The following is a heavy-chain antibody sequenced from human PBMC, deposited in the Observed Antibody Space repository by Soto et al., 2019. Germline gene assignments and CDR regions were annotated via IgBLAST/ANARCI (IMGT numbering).Heavy chain of an antibody. CDR2: IYYSGST. Sequence: SETLSLTCTVSGGSISSYDWSWIRQSPGKGLEWIGYIYYSGSTNYNPSLKSRVTISVDTSKNQFSLKLSSVTAADTAVYYCARRYGSSFDYWGQGTLVTVSS. V-gene: IGHV4-59*08. J-gene: IGHJ4*02. D-gene: IGHD4-17*01. CDR1: GGSISSYD. CDR3: ARRYGSSFDY.